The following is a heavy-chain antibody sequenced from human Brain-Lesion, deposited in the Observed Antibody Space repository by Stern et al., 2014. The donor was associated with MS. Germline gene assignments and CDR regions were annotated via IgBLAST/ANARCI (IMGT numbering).Heavy chain of an antibody. D-gene: IGHD5-18*01. V-gene: IGHV4-61*02. CDR1: GGSISSGSFY. J-gene: IGHJ4*02. CDR3: ARETGGYTYGDTDFFDY. Sequence: QVQLVESGPGLVKPSQTLSLTCIVSGGSISSGSFYWNWIRQPAGKGLEWIGRIYSSGGTNYTPYLKGRVTISGDTSKNQFSLTLISMTAADTAVYYCARETGGYTYGDTDFFDYWGQGALVTVSS. CDR2: IYSSGGT.